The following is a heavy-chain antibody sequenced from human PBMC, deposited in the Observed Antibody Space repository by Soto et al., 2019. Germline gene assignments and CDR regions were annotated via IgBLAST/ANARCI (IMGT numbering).Heavy chain of an antibody. D-gene: IGHD3-10*01. CDR2: IYPGDSDT. V-gene: IGHV5-51*01. J-gene: IGHJ3*02. CDR1: GYNLTNYW. CDR3: ARKSGADAFDI. Sequence: GESLKISCKGSGYNLTNYWIAWVRQMPGKGLEWMGIIYPGDSDTRYSPSLQGQVTISADKSINTAYLQWSSLKASDTAMYYCARKSGADAFDIWGQGTMVTVSS.